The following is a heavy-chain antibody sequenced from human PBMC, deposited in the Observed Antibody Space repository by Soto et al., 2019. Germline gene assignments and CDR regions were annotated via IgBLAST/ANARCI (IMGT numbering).Heavy chain of an antibody. D-gene: IGHD1-26*01. J-gene: IGHJ6*02. Sequence: GGSLRLSCAASGFTVSSNYMSWVRQAPGKGLEWVSVIYSGGSTYYADSVKGRFTISRDNSKNTLYLQMNSLRAEDTAVYYCARWEGGRSPEDGMDVWGQGTTVTVSS. CDR2: IYSGGST. CDR3: ARWEGGRSPEDGMDV. V-gene: IGHV3-53*01. CDR1: GFTVSSNY.